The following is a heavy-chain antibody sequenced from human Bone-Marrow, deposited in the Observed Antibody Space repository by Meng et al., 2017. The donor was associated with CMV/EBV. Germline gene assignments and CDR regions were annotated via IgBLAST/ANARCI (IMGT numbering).Heavy chain of an antibody. CDR3: ARAGDFWSGYLGFYYYGMDV. Sequence: GESLKISCAASGFTFSSYSMNWVRQAPGKGLEWVSYISSSSSTIYYADSVKGRFTISRDNAKNSLYLQMNSLRAEDTAVYYCARAGDFWSGYLGFYYYGMDVWGQGTTVTVSS. CDR2: ISSSSSTI. CDR1: GFTFSSYS. V-gene: IGHV3-48*04. D-gene: IGHD3-3*01. J-gene: IGHJ6*02.